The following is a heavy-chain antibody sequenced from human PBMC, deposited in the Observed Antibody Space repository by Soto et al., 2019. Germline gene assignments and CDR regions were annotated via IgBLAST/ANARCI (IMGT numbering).Heavy chain of an antibody. J-gene: IGHJ4*01. D-gene: IGHD3-10*01. V-gene: IGHV4-31*03. CDR3: ARNGSPSDYGPGY. CDR1: GGSINSGFYY. CDR2: IYYSGAT. Sequence: QVQLQESGPGLVKPSQTLSLTCTVSGGSINSGFYYWSWIRQHPGKGLEWIGYIYYSGATYSNPSLKIRVTISLDTSKNQFSLKLSSVTAADTAVYYCARNGSPSDYGPGYWGQGTLVTVSS.